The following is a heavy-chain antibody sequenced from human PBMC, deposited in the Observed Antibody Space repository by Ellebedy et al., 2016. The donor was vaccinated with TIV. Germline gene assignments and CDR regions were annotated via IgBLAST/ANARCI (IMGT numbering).Heavy chain of an antibody. D-gene: IGHD1-14*01. J-gene: IGHJ6*02. Sequence: GESLKISXAASGFTFSSYVMSWVRQAPGKGLEWVSGISGSGTSTYYADSVKGRFTIARDNSKNTLYLQMNSLRAEDTAVYYCARDLGRYYGMDVWGQGTTVTVSS. CDR2: ISGSGTST. CDR3: ARDLGRYYGMDV. CDR1: GFTFSSYV. V-gene: IGHV3-23*01.